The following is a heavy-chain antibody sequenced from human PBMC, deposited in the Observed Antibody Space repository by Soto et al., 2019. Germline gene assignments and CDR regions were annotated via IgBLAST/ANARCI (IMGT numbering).Heavy chain of an antibody. D-gene: IGHD1-1*01. V-gene: IGHV3-30-3*01. CDR3: ERASGTDGDDS. CDR1: VFTFSNSS. J-gene: IGHJ5*01. Sequence: GVSLILSCSASVFTFSNSSMHWFLQAPGKGLEWVAIISTDGSNKYYSDSVKCRFTISRDNSKNTLYLQINSLRAEDTAVYYCERASGTDGDDSWGQGHLVSVSS. CDR2: ISTDGSNK.